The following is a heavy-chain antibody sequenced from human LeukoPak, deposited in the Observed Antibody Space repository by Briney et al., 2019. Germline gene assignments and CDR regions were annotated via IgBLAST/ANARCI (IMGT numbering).Heavy chain of an antibody. Sequence: PSETLSLTCTVSGGSISSYYWSWIRQPPGKGLEWIGYTYNSGSTNYNPFLESRVTISVDTSKNQFSLKLSSVTAADTAVYYCARFAGPSSGGSWAFDYWGQGTLVTVSS. CDR2: TYNSGST. CDR3: ARFAGPSSGGSWAFDY. D-gene: IGHD2-15*01. J-gene: IGHJ4*02. V-gene: IGHV4-59*12. CDR1: GGSISSYY.